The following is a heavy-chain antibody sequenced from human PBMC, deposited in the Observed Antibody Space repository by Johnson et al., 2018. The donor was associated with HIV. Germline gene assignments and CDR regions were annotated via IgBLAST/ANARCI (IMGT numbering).Heavy chain of an antibody. J-gene: IGHJ3*01. CDR3: ARDGESQQLPLGDAFDV. V-gene: IGHV3-66*01. CDR1: GFTFSSYG. Sequence: VQLVESGGNLVKPGGSLRLSCAASGFTFSSYGMHWVRQAPGKGLEWVAVIYSGGSTYYADSVRGRFTISRDNSRNTLYLQMNSLRAEDTAMYYCARDGESQQLPLGDAFDVWGQGTMVTVSS. D-gene: IGHD6-13*01. CDR2: IYSGGST.